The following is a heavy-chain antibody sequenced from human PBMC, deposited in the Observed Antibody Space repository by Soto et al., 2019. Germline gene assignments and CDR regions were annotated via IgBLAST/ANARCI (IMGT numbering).Heavy chain of an antibody. CDR1: GFPFSDHY. Sequence: GGSLRLSCAASGFPFSDHYMDWVRQAPGKGPEWIGRSRDKANRYTTEYAASVRGRFTVSRDDSKSSLDLQMNNLKTEDTAIYYCTRLTSYSIDSWGRGTLVTVSS. D-gene: IGHD2-15*01. CDR3: TRLTSYSIDS. V-gene: IGHV3-72*01. J-gene: IGHJ5*01. CDR2: SRDKANRYTT.